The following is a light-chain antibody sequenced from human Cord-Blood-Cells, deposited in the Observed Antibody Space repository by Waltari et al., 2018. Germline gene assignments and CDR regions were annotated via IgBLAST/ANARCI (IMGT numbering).Light chain of an antibody. CDR1: SPNIGSNY. J-gene: IGLJ3*02. CDR3: AAWDDSLSGWV. CDR2: RNN. V-gene: IGLV1-47*01. Sequence: QSVLTQPPSASGTPGQRVTISCSGSSPNIGSNYGYWYQQLPGTAPKLLIYRNNQRPSGVPDRFSGSKSGTSASLAISGLRSEDEADYYCAAWDDSLSGWVFGGGTKLTVL.